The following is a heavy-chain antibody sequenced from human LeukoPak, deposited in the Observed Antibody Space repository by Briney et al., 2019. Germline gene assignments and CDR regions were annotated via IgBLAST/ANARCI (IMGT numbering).Heavy chain of an antibody. D-gene: IGHD2-21*02. CDR3: VALGDRIY. Sequence: GGSLRLSCAASGFTFCSYDMHWVRRATGKGLEWVSAISAAGDTYYLDSVKGRFTISRENAKNSLYLQMNSLRAGDTAVYYCVALGDRIYWGQGTLVTVSS. CDR1: GFTFCSYD. V-gene: IGHV3-13*01. J-gene: IGHJ4*02. CDR2: ISAAGDT.